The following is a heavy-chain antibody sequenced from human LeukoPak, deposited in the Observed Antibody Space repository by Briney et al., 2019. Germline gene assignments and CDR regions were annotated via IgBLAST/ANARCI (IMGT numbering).Heavy chain of an antibody. CDR3: ARGPLGYCSGGSCPFDY. CDR1: GGTFSTTT. D-gene: IGHD2-15*01. J-gene: IGHJ4*02. CDR2: IIPIFGTA. V-gene: IGHV1-69*13. Sequence: SVKVSCKASGGTFSTTTINWVRQAPGQGLEWMGGIIPIFGTANYAQKFQGRVTITADESTSTAYMELSSLRSEDTAVYYCARGPLGYCSGGSCPFDYWGQGTLVTVSS.